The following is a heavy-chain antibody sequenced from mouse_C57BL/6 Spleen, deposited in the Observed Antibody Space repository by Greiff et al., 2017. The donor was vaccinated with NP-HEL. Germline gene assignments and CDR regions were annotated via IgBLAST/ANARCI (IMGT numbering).Heavy chain of an antibody. CDR3: TRGLDYYGGTYFDY. CDR1: GFTFSSYA. D-gene: IGHD1-1*01. J-gene: IGHJ2*01. V-gene: IGHV5-9-1*02. CDR2: ISSGGDYI. Sequence: EVKLQESGEGLVKPGGSLKLSCAASGFTFSSYAMSWVRQTPEKRLEWVAYISSGGDYIYYADTVKGRFTISRDNARNTLYLQMSSLKSEDTAMYYCTRGLDYYGGTYFDYWGQGTTLTVSS.